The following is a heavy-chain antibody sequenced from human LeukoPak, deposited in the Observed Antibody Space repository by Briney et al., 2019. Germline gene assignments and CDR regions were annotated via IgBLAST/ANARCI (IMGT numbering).Heavy chain of an antibody. J-gene: IGHJ4*02. V-gene: IGHV4-39*02. CDR1: GGSISSSSYY. CDR2: IYYSGST. CDR3: AREFAYSSSPFDY. Sequence: PSETLSLTCTVSGGSISSSSYYWGWIRQPPGKGLEWIGSIYYSGSTYYNPSLKSRVTISVDTSKNQFSLKLSSVTAADTAVYYCAREFAYSSSPFDYWGQGTLVTVSS. D-gene: IGHD6-6*01.